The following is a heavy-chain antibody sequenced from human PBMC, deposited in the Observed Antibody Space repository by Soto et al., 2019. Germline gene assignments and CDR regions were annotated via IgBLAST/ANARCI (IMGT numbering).Heavy chain of an antibody. V-gene: IGHV4-59*08. CDR3: ARGGWRQIDY. D-gene: IGHD3-3*01. Sequence: QVQLQESGPGLVKPSETLSLTCSASGGSIGGYYWSWIRQPPGKGLEWIGYIYYSGSTNYNPSLKSRVTISVDTSKNQFSLKLSSVTAADTAVYYCARGGWRQIDYWGQGTLVTVSS. J-gene: IGHJ4*02. CDR2: IYYSGST. CDR1: GGSIGGYY.